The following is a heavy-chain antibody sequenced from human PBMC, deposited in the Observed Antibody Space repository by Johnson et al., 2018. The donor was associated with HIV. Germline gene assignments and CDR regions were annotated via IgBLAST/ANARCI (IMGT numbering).Heavy chain of an antibody. CDR2: IGTAGDT. CDR3: AKTPGDNWYYSEGTDAFDI. D-gene: IGHD1-20*01. CDR1: GFTFSRYD. J-gene: IGHJ3*02. Sequence: VQLMESGGGLVQTGGSLRLSCADSGFTFSRYDMHWVRQVTGKGLEWVSAIGTAGDTYYPGYVTGRFTVSRENAKHTLYLQMNSLRAEDTAVYYCAKTPGDNWYYSEGTDAFDIWGQGTMVTVSS. V-gene: IGHV3-13*01.